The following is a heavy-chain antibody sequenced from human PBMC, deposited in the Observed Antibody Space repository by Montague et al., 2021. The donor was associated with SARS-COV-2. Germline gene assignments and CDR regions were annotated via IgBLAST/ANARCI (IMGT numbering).Heavy chain of an antibody. CDR2: TYYRSKWYN. D-gene: IGHD2-2*01. Sequence: CAISGDSVSSNLATWNWIRQSPSRGLEWLGRTYYRSKWYNDYAESVKSRITIDPDTSKHQFSLHLNSATPEDTAVYYCARIPVGSKYYFDFWDQGTLVTVSS. CDR1: GDSVSSNLAT. J-gene: IGHJ4*02. CDR3: ARIPVGSKYYFDF. V-gene: IGHV6-1*01.